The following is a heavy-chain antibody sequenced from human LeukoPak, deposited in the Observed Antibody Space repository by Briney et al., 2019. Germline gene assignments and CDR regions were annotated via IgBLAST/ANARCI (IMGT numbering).Heavy chain of an antibody. Sequence: PGGSLRLSCAASGFTFSSYSMNWVRQAPGKGLEWVSSISSSGSYIYYADSVKGRFTISRDNAKNSLYLQMNSLRAEDTAVYYCARDRGGGAILYYFDYWGQGTLVTVSS. CDR1: GFTFSSYS. CDR2: ISSSGSYI. J-gene: IGHJ4*02. CDR3: ARDRGGGAILYYFDY. V-gene: IGHV3-21*01. D-gene: IGHD3-10*01.